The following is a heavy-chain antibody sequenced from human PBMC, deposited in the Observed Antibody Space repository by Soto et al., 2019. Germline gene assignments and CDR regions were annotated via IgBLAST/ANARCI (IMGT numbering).Heavy chain of an antibody. V-gene: IGHV3-23*01. J-gene: IGHJ6*02. CDR2: LSGTGRTT. Sequence: GGSLRLSCAASGFTFSNYAMTWVRQAPGKGLEWVSALSGTGRTTNYADFVKGRFTISRDNSRNTQYLQMNSLRAEDTAVYYCARDGIPRRSVRITGSSGMDVWGQGTTVTVSS. CDR1: GFTFSNYA. CDR3: ARDGIPRRSVRITGSSGMDV. D-gene: IGHD1-26*01.